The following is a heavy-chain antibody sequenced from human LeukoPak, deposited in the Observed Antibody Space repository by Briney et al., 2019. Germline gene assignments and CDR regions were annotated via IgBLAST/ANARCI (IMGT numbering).Heavy chain of an antibody. D-gene: IGHD6-6*01. Sequence: PGGSLRLSCAASGFTFSSYWMGWVRQAPGKGQGWVANIKQDGSEKYYVDSVKGRFPISRDNAKNSLYLQMNSLRAEDTAVYYCARERGSSSVDYWGQGTLVTVSS. CDR1: GFTFSSYW. J-gene: IGHJ4*02. CDR2: IKQDGSEK. CDR3: ARERGSSSVDY. V-gene: IGHV3-7*01.